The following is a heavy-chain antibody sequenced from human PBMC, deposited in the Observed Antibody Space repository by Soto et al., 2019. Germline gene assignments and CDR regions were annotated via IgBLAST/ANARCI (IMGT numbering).Heavy chain of an antibody. CDR3: ARHLNNWNIAGNWFDP. Sequence: PSETLSLTCTVSGGSISSSSYYWGWIRQPPGKGLEWIGSIYYSGSTYYNPSLKSRVTISVDTSKNQFSLKLSSVTAADTAVYYCARHLNNWNIAGNWFDPWGKGTLVTVAS. J-gene: IGHJ5*02. CDR1: GGSISSSSYY. CDR2: IYYSGST. V-gene: IGHV4-39*01. D-gene: IGHD1-20*01.